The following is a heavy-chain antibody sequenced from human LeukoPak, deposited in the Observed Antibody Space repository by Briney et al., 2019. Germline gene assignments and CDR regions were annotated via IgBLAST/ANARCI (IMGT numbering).Heavy chain of an antibody. Sequence: KPSETLSLTYAVYGGSFSGYYWSWIRQPPGKGLEWSGEINHSGSTNYNPSLKSRVTISVDTSKNQFSLKLSSVTAADTAVYYCARGGRRGPYSSSYGNFDYWGQGTLVTVSS. D-gene: IGHD6-6*01. J-gene: IGHJ4*02. CDR2: INHSGST. CDR1: GGSFSGYY. CDR3: ARGGRRGPYSSSYGNFDY. V-gene: IGHV4-34*01.